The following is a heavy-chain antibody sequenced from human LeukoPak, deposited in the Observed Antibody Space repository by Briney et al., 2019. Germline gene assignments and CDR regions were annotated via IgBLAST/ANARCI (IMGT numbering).Heavy chain of an antibody. Sequence: SETLSLTCTVSGGSISGYYWSWFRQPPGNRLEWIGYIYYSGSTNYNPSLKSRVTISVDTSKNQFPLKLSSVTAADTAVYYCARFRSTTQIARFDPWGQGTLVTVSS. CDR3: ARFRSTTQIARFDP. CDR2: IYYSGST. D-gene: IGHD2-2*01. V-gene: IGHV4-59*01. J-gene: IGHJ5*02. CDR1: GGSISGYY.